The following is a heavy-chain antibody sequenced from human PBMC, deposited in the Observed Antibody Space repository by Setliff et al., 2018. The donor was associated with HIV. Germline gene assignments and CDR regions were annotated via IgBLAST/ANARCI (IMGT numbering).Heavy chain of an antibody. J-gene: IGHJ3*02. V-gene: IGHV1-2*06. Sequence: ASVKVSCKASGYTFTAYYMNWVRQAPGQGLERMGRVNPNSGGTNYVQKFQGRVTMTRDTSISTAYMELRRLRSDDTAVYYCASKVYCTNGVCLDAFDTWGQGTMVTVSS. CDR1: GYTFTAYY. CDR2: VNPNSGGT. D-gene: IGHD2-8*01. CDR3: ASKVYCTNGVCLDAFDT.